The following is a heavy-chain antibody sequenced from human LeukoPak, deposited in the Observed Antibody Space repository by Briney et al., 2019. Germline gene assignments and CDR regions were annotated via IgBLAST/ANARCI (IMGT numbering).Heavy chain of an antibody. D-gene: IGHD6-19*01. CDR1: GFTFSSYE. CDR2: ISSSGSTI. Sequence: GGSLGLSCAASGFTFSSYEMNWVRQAPGKGLEWVSYISSSGSTIYYADSVKGRFTSSRDNSKNTLFLQMNSLRAEDTAVYYCAKDAEPSYSSGWYDYLDSWGQGTLVTVSS. V-gene: IGHV3-48*03. J-gene: IGHJ4*02. CDR3: AKDAEPSYSSGWYDYLDS.